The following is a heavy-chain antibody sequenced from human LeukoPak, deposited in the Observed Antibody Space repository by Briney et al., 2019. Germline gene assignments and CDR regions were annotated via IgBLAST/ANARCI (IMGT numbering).Heavy chain of an antibody. V-gene: IGHV4-39*01. CDR3: ARHLIGYCSGGSCYGHNWFDP. Sequence: SETLSLTCTVSGGSISSSSYYWGWIRQPPGKGLEWIGSIYYSGSTYYNPSLKSRVTISVDTSKNQFSLKLSSVTAADTAVYYCARHLIGYCSGGSCYGHNWFDPWGQGTLVTVSS. CDR1: GGSISSSSYY. J-gene: IGHJ5*02. D-gene: IGHD2-15*01. CDR2: IYYSGST.